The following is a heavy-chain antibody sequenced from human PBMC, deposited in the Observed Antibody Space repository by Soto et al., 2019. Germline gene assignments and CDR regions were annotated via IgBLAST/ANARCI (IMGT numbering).Heavy chain of an antibody. CDR1: GFTFSSYG. J-gene: IGHJ6*02. Sequence: GGSLRLSCAASGFTFSSYGMHWVRQAPGKGLEWVAVISYDGSNKYYADSVKGRFTISRDNSKNTLYLQMNSLRAEDTAVYYCAKEMATITGYYYGIDVWGQGTTVTVSS. V-gene: IGHV3-30*18. D-gene: IGHD5-12*01. CDR3: AKEMATITGYYYGIDV. CDR2: ISYDGSNK.